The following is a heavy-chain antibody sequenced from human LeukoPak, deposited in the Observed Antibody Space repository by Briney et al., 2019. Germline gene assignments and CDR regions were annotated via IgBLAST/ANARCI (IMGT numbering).Heavy chain of an antibody. V-gene: IGHV4-39*07. CDR1: GGSISSSSYY. J-gene: IGHJ4*02. D-gene: IGHD2-2*01. CDR2: IYYSGST. Sequence: SETLSLTCTVSGGSISSSSYYWGWIRQPPGKGLEWIGSIYYSGSTYYNPSLKSRVTISVDTSKNQFSPKVSSVTAADTAVYYCARSLVEVPTPDGSDPGYWGQGTLVTVSS. CDR3: ARSLVEVPTPDGSDPGY.